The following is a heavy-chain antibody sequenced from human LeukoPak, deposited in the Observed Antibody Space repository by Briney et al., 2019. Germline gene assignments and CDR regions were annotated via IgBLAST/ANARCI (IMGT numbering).Heavy chain of an antibody. CDR2: INHSGST. V-gene: IGHV4-34*01. D-gene: IGHD2-2*02. CDR3: ARRYQLLYGGSWFDP. Sequence: SETLSLTCAVYGGSFSGYYWSWIRQPPGKGLEWIGEINHSGSTNYNPSLKSRVTISADTSKNRFSLKLSSVTAADTAVYYCARRYQLLYGGSWFDPWGQGTLVTVSS. CDR1: GGSFSGYY. J-gene: IGHJ5*02.